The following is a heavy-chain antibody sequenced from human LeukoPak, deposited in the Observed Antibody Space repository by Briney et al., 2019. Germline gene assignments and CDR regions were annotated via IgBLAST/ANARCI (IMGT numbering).Heavy chain of an antibody. CDR1: GFTFSDYA. D-gene: IGHD3-22*01. CDR3: ARVQNSYHYDSSGYVYY. J-gene: IGHJ4*02. V-gene: IGHV3-30-3*01. Sequence: PGGSLRLSCAASGFTFSDYAIHWVRQAPGKGLEWVAVISYDGSKKYYADSVKGRFTISRDNSKNTLYPQMNSLRAEDTAVYYCARVQNSYHYDSSGYVYYWGQGTLVTVSS. CDR2: ISYDGSKK.